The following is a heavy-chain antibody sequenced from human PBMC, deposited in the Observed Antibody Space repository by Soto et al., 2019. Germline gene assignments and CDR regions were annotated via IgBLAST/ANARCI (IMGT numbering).Heavy chain of an antibody. CDR3: ARVAY. CDR2: ISSGSSDT. J-gene: IGHJ4*02. Sequence: PGGSLRLSCEASGFTFSRVCMNWVRQVPGKGLEWVASISSGSSDTWYADSVKGRFIISRDNAQNSLFLQMNTLRPEDTAMYYCARVAYWGPGTQVTVS. CDR1: GFTFSRVC. V-gene: IGHV3-21*01.